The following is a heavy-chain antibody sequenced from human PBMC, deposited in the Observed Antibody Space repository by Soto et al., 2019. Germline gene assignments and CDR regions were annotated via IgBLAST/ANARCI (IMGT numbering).Heavy chain of an antibody. V-gene: IGHV1-3*01. J-gene: IGHJ4*02. D-gene: IGHD2-21*02. CDR3: ARSIVVVTALDY. Sequence: ASVKVSCKASGYTFTSSAMHWVRQAPGQRLEWMGWINAGNGNTKYSQKFQGRVTITRDTSASTAYMELSSLRSEDTAVYYCARSIVVVTALDYWGQGTLVTVS. CDR2: INAGNGNT. CDR1: GYTFTSSA.